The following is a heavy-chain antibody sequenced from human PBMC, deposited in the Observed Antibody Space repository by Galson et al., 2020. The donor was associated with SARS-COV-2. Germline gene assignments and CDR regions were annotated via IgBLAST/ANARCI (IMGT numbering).Heavy chain of an antibody. CDR2: TYYRSQWST. V-gene: IGHV6-1*01. CDR3: AGRVAGAGSLHI. D-gene: IGHD6-13*01. J-gene: IGHJ3*02. Sequence: SQTLSLTCAISGDSVSSNSAAWNWIRQSPSRGLEWLGRTYYRSQWSTDYAVSVKSRITINPDTSKNQFSLQLNSVTPEDTAIYYCAGRVAGAGSLHIWGQGTMVIVS. CDR1: GDSVSSNSAA.